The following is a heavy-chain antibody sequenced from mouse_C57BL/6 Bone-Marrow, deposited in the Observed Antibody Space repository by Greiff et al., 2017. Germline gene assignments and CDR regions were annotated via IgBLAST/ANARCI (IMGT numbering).Heavy chain of an antibody. D-gene: IGHD4-1*01. V-gene: IGHV3-6*01. CDR3: AREDWDWFAY. J-gene: IGHJ3*01. CDR1: GYSITSGYY. CDR2: ISYDGSN. Sequence: EVKLMESGPGLVKPSQSLSLTCSVTGYSITSGYYWNWIRQFPGNKLEWMGYISYDGSNNYNPSLKNRISITRDTSKNQFFLKLNSVTTEDTATYCCAREDWDWFAYWGQGTLVTVSA.